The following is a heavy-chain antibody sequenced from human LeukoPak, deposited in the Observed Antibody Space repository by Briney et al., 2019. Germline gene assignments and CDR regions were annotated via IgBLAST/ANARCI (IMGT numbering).Heavy chain of an antibody. V-gene: IGHV5-51*01. Sequence: GESLKISCRGSGYSFTKYWIGWVRQMPGKGLEWMGIIYPGDSDTRYSPSFQGQVTISADKSISTAYLQWSSLKASDTAMYYCARPGLAAAGTLGYYYGMDVWGQGTTVTVSS. CDR1: GYSFTKYW. D-gene: IGHD6-13*01. CDR3: ARPGLAAAGTLGYYYGMDV. CDR2: IYPGDSDT. J-gene: IGHJ6*02.